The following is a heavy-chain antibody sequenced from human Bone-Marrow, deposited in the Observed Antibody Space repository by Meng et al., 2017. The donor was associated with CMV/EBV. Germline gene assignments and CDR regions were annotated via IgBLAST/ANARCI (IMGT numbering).Heavy chain of an antibody. CDR3: APDDYDY. CDR1: GFTFSNYS. CDR2: ISSSSTYI. V-gene: IGHV3-21*01. D-gene: IGHD1-14*01. J-gene: IGHJ4*02. Sequence: GGSLRLSCAASGFTFSNYSMNWVRQAPGKGLEWVSSISSSSTYIYSADSVKGRFTISRDNAKNSLYLQMNSLTAEDTAVYYCAPDDYDYWGQGTLVTVSS.